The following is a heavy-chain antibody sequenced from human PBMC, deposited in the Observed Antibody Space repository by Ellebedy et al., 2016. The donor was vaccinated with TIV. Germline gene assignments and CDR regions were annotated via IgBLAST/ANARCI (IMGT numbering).Heavy chain of an antibody. J-gene: IGHJ4*02. CDR1: GGSVSSGSYY. V-gene: IGHV4-61*02. D-gene: IGHD3-10*02. CDR2: VHTSGTP. CDR3: ARLCSSFSCSGAFDF. Sequence: SETLSLXXTVSGGSVSSGSYYWSWIRQPAGEGLDWIGRVHTSGTPNYKPSLKSRVTMSIDKSKNQFSLKLNSVTAADTAIYYCARLCSSFSCSGAFDFWGQGILVTVSS.